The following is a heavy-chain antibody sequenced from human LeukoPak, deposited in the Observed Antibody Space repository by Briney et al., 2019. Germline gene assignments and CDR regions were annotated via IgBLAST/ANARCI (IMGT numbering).Heavy chain of an antibody. V-gene: IGHV4-59*01. CDR2: IYYSGST. J-gene: IGHJ4*02. D-gene: IGHD3-22*01. Sequence: SETLSLTCTVSGGSISSYYWSWIRQPPGKGLEWIGYIYYSGSTNYNPSLKSRVTISADTSKNQLSLKLSSVTAADTAVYYCARGRNYYESSGYYYYFDYWGQGTLVTVSS. CDR3: ARGRNYYESSGYYYYFDY. CDR1: GGSISSYY.